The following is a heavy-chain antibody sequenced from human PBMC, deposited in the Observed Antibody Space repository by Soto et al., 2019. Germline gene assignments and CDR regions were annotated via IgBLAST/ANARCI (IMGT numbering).Heavy chain of an antibody. CDR1: GGSFSGYY. CDR2: MNHSGST. D-gene: IGHD6-6*01. J-gene: IGHJ6*02. Sequence: QVQLQQWGAGLLKPSETLSLTCAVYGGSFSGYYWSWIRQPPGKGLDWIGEMNHSGSTNYNPSLKSRVTISVDTSKNQFSLKLSSVTAADTAVYYCASARYRISSIAARRGYYGMDVWGQGTTVTVSS. CDR3: ASARYRISSIAARRGYYGMDV. V-gene: IGHV4-34*01.